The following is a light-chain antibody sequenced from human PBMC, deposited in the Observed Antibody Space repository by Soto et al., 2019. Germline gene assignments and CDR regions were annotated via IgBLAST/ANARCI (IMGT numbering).Light chain of an antibody. J-gene: IGKJ1*01. CDR2: LGS. Sequence: DIVMTQSPLSLPVTPGEPASISCRSSQSLLHSNGYNYLDWYLQKPGQSPQLLIYLGSNRASGVPDRFSGSGSVTDFTLKISGVEAEDVGVYYCMQALQAWTFGQGTKVEIK. CDR1: QSLLHSNGYNY. V-gene: IGKV2-28*01. CDR3: MQALQAWT.